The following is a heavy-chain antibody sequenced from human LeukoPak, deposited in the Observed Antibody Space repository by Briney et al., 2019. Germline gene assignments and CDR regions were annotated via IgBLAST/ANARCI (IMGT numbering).Heavy chain of an antibody. CDR1: GGTFSSYA. J-gene: IGHJ4*02. CDR2: INPNSGGT. D-gene: IGHD2-21*02. Sequence: GASVKVSCKASGGTFSSYAISWVRQAPGQGLEWMGWINPNSGGTNYAQKFQGRVTMTRDTSISTAYMELSRLRSDDTAVYYCARAPAFAYCGGDCYSDPFDYWGQGTLVTVSS. CDR3: ARAPAFAYCGGDCYSDPFDY. V-gene: IGHV1-2*02.